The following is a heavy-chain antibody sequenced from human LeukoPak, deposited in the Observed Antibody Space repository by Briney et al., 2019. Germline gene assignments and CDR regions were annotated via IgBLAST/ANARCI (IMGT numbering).Heavy chain of an antibody. Sequence: SETLSLTCTVPGGSISSYYWSWIRQPPGKGLEWIGYIYYSGSTNYNPSLKSRVTISVDTSKNQFSLKLSSVTAADTAVYCCARGSHGSSGYSYYYYYMDVWGKGTTVTVSS. D-gene: IGHD3-22*01. CDR1: GGSISSYY. J-gene: IGHJ6*03. CDR3: ARGSHGSSGYSYYYYYMDV. V-gene: IGHV4-59*01. CDR2: IYYSGST.